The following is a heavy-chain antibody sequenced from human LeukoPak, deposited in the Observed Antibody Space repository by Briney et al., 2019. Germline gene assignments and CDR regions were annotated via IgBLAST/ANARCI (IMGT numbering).Heavy chain of an antibody. D-gene: IGHD5-12*01. Sequence: PSETLSLTCTVSGGSISSYYWSWIRQPPGKGLEWIGYIYYSGSTNYNPPLKSRVTISVDTSKNQFSLKLSSVTAADTAVYYCARQDRWLPDYWGQGTLVTVSS. J-gene: IGHJ4*02. CDR3: ARQDRWLPDY. V-gene: IGHV4-59*01. CDR2: IYYSGST. CDR1: GGSISSYY.